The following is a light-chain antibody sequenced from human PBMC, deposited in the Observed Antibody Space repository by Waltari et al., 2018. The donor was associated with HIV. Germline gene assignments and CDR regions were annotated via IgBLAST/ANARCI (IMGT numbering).Light chain of an antibody. V-gene: IGKV3-15*01. J-gene: IGKJ2*01. CDR1: ESVVNY. CDR2: GAS. CDR3: HQYKSRPYT. Sequence: EIVMTQSTATLSLSPAERATLSCKASESVVNYLAWYQQTPGQAPGLLIYGASTTATGVAGRFSGNGSGTEFTLTINSLQPEDFAIYYCHQYKSRPYTFGQGTKLEI.